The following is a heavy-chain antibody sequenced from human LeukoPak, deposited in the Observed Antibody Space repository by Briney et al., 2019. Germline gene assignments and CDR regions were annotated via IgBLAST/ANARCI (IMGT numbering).Heavy chain of an antibody. V-gene: IGHV3-30-3*02. CDR3: AKPRDEYYYDSSGYYDY. CDR2: ISYDGSNK. Sequence: PGRSLRLSCAASGFTFSSYAMHWVRQAPGKGLEWVAVISYDGSNKYYADSVKGRFTISRDNSKNTLYLQMNSLRAEDTAVYYCAKPRDEYYYDSSGYYDYWGQGTLVTVSS. D-gene: IGHD3-22*01. J-gene: IGHJ4*02. CDR1: GFTFSSYA.